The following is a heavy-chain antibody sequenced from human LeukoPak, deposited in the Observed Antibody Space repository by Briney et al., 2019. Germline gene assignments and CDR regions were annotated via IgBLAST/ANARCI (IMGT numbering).Heavy chain of an antibody. CDR1: GFTSSDYY. CDR2: IGRSGTTI. V-gene: IGHV3-11*04. D-gene: IGHD3-9*01. J-gene: IGHJ4*02. CDR3: ARSGKIYFDWLLDY. Sequence: PGGSLRLSCAASGFTSSDYYMSWIRQVPGKGLEWVSYIGRSGTTIHYADSVKGRFTISWDNAKKSLYLQMNSLRAEDTAVYYCARSGKIYFDWLLDYWGQGTXVTVS.